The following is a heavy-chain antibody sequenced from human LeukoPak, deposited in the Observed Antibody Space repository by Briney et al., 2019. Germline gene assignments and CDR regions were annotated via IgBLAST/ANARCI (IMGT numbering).Heavy chain of an antibody. Sequence: GGSLRLSCAASGFTFSSYGMHWVRQAPGKGLEWVAVISYDGSNKYYADSVKGRFTISRDNSKNTLYPQMNSLRAEDTAVYYCANQKYSSGWYPMTPADYWGQGTLVTVSS. CDR3: ANQKYSSGWYPMTPADY. J-gene: IGHJ4*02. CDR1: GFTFSSYG. D-gene: IGHD6-19*01. CDR2: ISYDGSNK. V-gene: IGHV3-30*18.